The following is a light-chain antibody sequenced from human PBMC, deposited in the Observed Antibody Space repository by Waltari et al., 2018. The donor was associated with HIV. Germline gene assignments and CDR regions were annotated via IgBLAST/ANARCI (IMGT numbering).Light chain of an antibody. CDR2: KGS. J-gene: IGLJ2*01. CDR3: QSADSSGTYVL. Sequence: SYELTPPPSVSVSPGQTARITCSGAACPNQYASWYQTQPGPAPVLVIYKGSGRPSGIPERFSGSSAGTTVTLTISGVQAEDEADYSCQSADSSGTYVLFGGGTKLTVL. CDR1: ACPNQY. V-gene: IGLV3-25*03.